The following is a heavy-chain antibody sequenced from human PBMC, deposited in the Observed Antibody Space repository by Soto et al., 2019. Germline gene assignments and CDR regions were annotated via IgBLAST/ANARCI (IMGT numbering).Heavy chain of an antibody. CDR2: IYYIGNT. D-gene: IGHD3-16*01. J-gene: IGHJ4*02. CDR3: GGQEYGGKGDYFEN. Sequence: QLQLQESGSGLVKPSETLSLTCIVSNGSISSRSSYWGWIRQTPGKGLEWIRSIYYIGNTYYNPSLKSRVTLSIDTSKTQVSRKMNSVTVAETAVYFCGGQEYGGKGDYFENWGQGALVTLSS. CDR1: NGSISSRSSY. V-gene: IGHV4-39*01.